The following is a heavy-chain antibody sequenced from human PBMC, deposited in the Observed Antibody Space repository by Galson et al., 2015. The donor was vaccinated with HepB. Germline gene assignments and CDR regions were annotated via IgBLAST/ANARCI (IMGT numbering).Heavy chain of an antibody. CDR3: AKASGGYCSSTSCGLDY. CDR1: GFTFSSYG. Sequence: SLRLSCAASGFTFSSYGMHWVRQAPGKGLEWVAVISYDGSNKYYADSVKGRFTISRDNSKNTLYLQMNSLRAEDTAVYYCAKASGGYCSSTSCGLDYWGQGTLVTVSS. V-gene: IGHV3-30*18. CDR2: ISYDGSNK. J-gene: IGHJ4*02. D-gene: IGHD2-2*01.